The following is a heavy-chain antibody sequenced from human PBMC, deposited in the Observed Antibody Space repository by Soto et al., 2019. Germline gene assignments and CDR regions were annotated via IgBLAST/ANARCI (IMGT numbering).Heavy chain of an antibody. Sequence: VQLVQSGAEVREPGQSLKISCEGSGYSFANSWIGWVRQMPGKGLEWMGIIYPGDSDTKYSPSFQGQVTISADKSISTAYLQWSRLKASDTAMYYCARGGVGDPLDYWGQGTLVTVSS. CDR2: IYPGDSDT. J-gene: IGHJ4*02. CDR3: ARGGVGDPLDY. CDR1: GYSFANSW. V-gene: IGHV5-51*01. D-gene: IGHD3-16*01.